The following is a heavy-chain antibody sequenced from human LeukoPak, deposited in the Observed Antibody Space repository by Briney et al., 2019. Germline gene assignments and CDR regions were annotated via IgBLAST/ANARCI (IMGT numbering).Heavy chain of an antibody. V-gene: IGHV4-59*01. CDR1: GFTFSDYY. Sequence: LRLSCAASGFTFSDYYMSWIRQPPGKGLEWIGYIYYSGSTNYNPSLKSRVTISVDTSKNQFSLKLSSVTAADTAVYYCASGYYDSSGYYVSSDYWGQGTLVTVSS. CDR2: IYYSGST. CDR3: ASGYYDSSGYYVSSDY. D-gene: IGHD3-22*01. J-gene: IGHJ4*02.